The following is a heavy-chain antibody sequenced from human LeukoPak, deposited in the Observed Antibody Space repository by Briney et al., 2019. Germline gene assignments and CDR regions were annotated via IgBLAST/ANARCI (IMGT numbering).Heavy chain of an antibody. V-gene: IGHV1-2*02. D-gene: IGHD2-2*01. CDR3: ARERRRGSSTSCCNDY. Sequence: ASVKVSCKASGYTFTGYYMHWVRQAPGQGLEWMGWINPNSGGTNYAQKFQGRVTITADKSTSTAYMELSSLRSEDTAVYYCARERRRGSSTSCCNDYWGQGTLVTVSS. J-gene: IGHJ4*02. CDR2: INPNSGGT. CDR1: GYTFTGYY.